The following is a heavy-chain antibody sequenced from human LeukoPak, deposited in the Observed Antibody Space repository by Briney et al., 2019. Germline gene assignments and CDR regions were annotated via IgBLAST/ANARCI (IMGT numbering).Heavy chain of an antibody. CDR3: SRSRRVFDY. J-gene: IGHJ4*02. CDR1: GFIFGDYG. D-gene: IGHD6-13*01. V-gene: IGHV3-49*03. Sequence: SGGYLRLSCTASGFIFGDYGMSWFRQAPGKGLEWLGFIRSRAYGGTTEYAASVKGRFTISREDSKNIAYLQMNSLKTEETAVYYCSRSRRVFDYWGQGTLVTVSS. CDR2: IRSRAYGGTT.